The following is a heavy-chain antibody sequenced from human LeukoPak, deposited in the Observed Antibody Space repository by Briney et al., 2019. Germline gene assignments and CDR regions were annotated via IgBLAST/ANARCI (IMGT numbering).Heavy chain of an antibody. CDR3: TRQGDQDYYAMDV. CDR2: IYYSGST. CDR1: GGSISGYY. J-gene: IGHJ6*02. Sequence: PSETLSLTCTVSGGSISGYYWSWIRQPPGKGLEWIGYIYYSGSTNYNPSLKSRVTISVGTSKNQFSLKLSSVTAADTAVYCCTRQGDQDYYAMDVWGQGTTVTVSS. D-gene: IGHD3-16*01. V-gene: IGHV4-59*01.